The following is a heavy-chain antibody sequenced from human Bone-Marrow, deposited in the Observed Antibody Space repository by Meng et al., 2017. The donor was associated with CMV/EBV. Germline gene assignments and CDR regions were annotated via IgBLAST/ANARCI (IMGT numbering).Heavy chain of an antibody. CDR1: GFTFSSYS. J-gene: IGHJ4*02. D-gene: IGHD3-10*01. V-gene: IGHV3-48*04. CDR3: ARVYYYGSGAHYFDY. Sequence: EYPKLSCAASGFTFSSYSMNWVRQAPGKGLEWVSYISSSSSTIYYADSVKGRFTISRDNAKNSLYLQMNSLRAEDTAVYYCARVYYYGSGAHYFDYWGQGTLVTVSS. CDR2: ISSSSSTI.